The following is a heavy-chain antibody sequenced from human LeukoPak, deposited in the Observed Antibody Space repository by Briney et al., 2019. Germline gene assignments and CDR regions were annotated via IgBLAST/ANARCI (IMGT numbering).Heavy chain of an antibody. CDR2: IYGAGST. Sequence: GGSLSLSCAASGSTVSSNYMSWVRQAPGKGLEWVSVIYGAGSTYYADSVKGRFTISRDNSKNTLYLQMNSLRAEDTAVYYCGTPCSGYYYYFDYWGQGTLVTVSS. V-gene: IGHV3-66*01. CDR1: GSTVSSNY. D-gene: IGHD3-22*01. CDR3: GTPCSGYYYYFDY. J-gene: IGHJ4*02.